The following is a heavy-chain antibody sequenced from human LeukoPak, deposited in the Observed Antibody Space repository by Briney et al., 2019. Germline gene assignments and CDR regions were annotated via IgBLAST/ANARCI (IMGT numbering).Heavy chain of an antibody. Sequence: ASVKVSCKASGYTFTGYYMHWVRLAPGQGLEWMGWINPTIGGTNVAQKFQGRVTMTKDTSISTAYMELSRLRSDDTAVYYCARAPGSNPIYYCDYWGQGTLVTVSS. D-gene: IGHD3-3*01. V-gene: IGHV1-2*02. J-gene: IGHJ4*02. CDR1: GYTFTGYY. CDR2: INPTIGGT. CDR3: ARAPGSNPIYYCDY.